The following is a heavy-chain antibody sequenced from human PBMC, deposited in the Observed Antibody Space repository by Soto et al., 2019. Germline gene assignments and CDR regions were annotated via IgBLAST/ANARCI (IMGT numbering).Heavy chain of an antibody. CDR1: GFTFRNSG. J-gene: IGHJ5*02. CDR2: ISDDGSNK. V-gene: IGHV3-30*18. Sequence: GGSLRLSCTASGFTFRNSGMHWVRQTPDKGLEWVAVISDDGSNKDYADSVKGRFTISRDNSKNTLYLQMNSLRAEDTALYYCAKGLAVVIGRDWFDPWGQGTLVTVSS. CDR3: AKGLAVVIGRDWFDP. D-gene: IGHD3-22*01.